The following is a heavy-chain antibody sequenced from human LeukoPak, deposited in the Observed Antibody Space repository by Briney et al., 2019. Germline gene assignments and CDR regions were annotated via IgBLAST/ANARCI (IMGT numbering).Heavy chain of an antibody. D-gene: IGHD1-1*01. Sequence: PSETLSLTCTVSGDSISIYFWSWIRQPAGKGLEWIGRIYITETTNYSPSLKSRVTISLDKSKNQYFLNLTSVTAADTAVYYCARGTTGTTGYNYYMDVWGKGTAVTVSS. CDR2: IYITETT. CDR3: ARGTTGTTGYNYYMDV. V-gene: IGHV4-4*07. J-gene: IGHJ6*03. CDR1: GDSISIYF.